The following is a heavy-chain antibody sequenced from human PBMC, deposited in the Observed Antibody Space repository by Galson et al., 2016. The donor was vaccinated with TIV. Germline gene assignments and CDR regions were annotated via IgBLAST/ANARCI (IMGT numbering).Heavy chain of an antibody. Sequence: SLRLSCAASGFTFSTYAMNWVRQAPGKGLEWVSGIVGTGGTTYYADSVKGRFTISRDNSKNTVSLQMNSLRTEDTAVYYCAKVGARGYGDYPYYLEYWGQGTPVIVSS. J-gene: IGHJ4*02. CDR2: IVGTGGTT. V-gene: IGHV3-23*01. CDR3: AKVGARGYGDYPYYLEY. D-gene: IGHD4-17*01. CDR1: GFTFSTYA.